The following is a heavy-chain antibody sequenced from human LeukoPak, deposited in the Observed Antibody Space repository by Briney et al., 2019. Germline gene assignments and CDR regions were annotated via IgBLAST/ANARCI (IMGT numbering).Heavy chain of an antibody. V-gene: IGHV1-18*01. CDR2: ISAYNGNT. CDR3: ARAGYSSSWYLGVLFDP. Sequence: ASVKVSCKASGYTFTSYGISWVRQAPGQGLEWMGWISAYNGNTNYAQKLQGRVTMTTDTSTSTAYLELRRLRSVDKAVYYCARAGYSSSWYLGVLFDPWGQGTLVTVSS. D-gene: IGHD6-13*01. CDR1: GYTFTSYG. J-gene: IGHJ5*02.